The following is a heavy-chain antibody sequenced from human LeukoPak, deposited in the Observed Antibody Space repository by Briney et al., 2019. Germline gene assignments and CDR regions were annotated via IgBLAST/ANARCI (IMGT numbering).Heavy chain of an antibody. CDR3: ARALAFDSSGYSACPD. CDR1: GFPFNSYT. J-gene: IGHJ4*02. V-gene: IGHV3-21*01. D-gene: IGHD3-22*01. Sequence: PGGSLTLLCTGSGFPFNSYTMNWVRQATGKGLEGVSSITSSGAYIYYSDAVKGRFTISRHNANNILYLQMNSLGAEDTAVYYCARALAFDSSGYSACPDWGQGTLVTVSS. CDR2: ITSSGAYI.